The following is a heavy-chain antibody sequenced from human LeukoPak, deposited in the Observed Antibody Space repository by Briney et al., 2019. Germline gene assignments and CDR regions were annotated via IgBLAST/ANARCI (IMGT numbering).Heavy chain of an antibody. J-gene: IGHJ4*02. CDR2: ISGSGGST. Sequence: PGGSLRLSCAASGFTFSSYAMSWVRQAPGKGLKWVSAISGSGGSTYYADSVKGRFTISRDNSKNTLYLQMNSLRAEDTAVYYCAKTSAKSGGPDTAMVFAYYFDYWGQGTLVTVSS. V-gene: IGHV3-23*01. D-gene: IGHD5-18*01. CDR3: AKTSAKSGGPDTAMVFAYYFDY. CDR1: GFTFSSYA.